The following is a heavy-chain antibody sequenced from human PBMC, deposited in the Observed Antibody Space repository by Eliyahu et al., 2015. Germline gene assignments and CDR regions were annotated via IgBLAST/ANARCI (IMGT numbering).Heavy chain of an antibody. D-gene: IGHD2-15*01. J-gene: IGHJ6*02. CDR1: AYSISSDYY. CDR3: AKERGRRMGSDV. Sequence: QVQLQESGPGLVQPSETLPLTCTVSAYSISSDYYWGWIRQPPGKGLEWIGSIYHSGTTFYNPSLKSRVTISIDTSKNQFSLRLTSVTAADTAIYYCAKERGRRMGSDVWGQGTTVTVSS. V-gene: IGHV4-38-2*02. CDR2: IYHSGTT.